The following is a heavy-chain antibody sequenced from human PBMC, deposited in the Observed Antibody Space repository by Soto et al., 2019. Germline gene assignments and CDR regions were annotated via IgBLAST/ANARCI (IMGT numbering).Heavy chain of an antibody. CDR3: AKDFYIVVVVAPSSIDY. CDR1: GFTFSSYG. CDR2: ISYDGSNK. D-gene: IGHD2-15*01. Sequence: QVQLVESGGGVVQPGRSLRLSCAASGFTFSSYGMHWVRQAPGKGLEWVAVISYDGSNKYYADSVKGRFTISRDNSKNSLYLQMNSLRAEDTAVYYCAKDFYIVVVVAPSSIDYWGQGTLVTVS. V-gene: IGHV3-30*18. J-gene: IGHJ4*02.